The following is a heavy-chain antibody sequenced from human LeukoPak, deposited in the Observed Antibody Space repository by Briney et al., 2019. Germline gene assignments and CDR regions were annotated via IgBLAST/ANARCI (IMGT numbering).Heavy chain of an antibody. V-gene: IGHV1-8*02. D-gene: IGHD6-19*01. CDR2: MNPNSGNT. CDR1: GYTFTSYG. CDR3: ARGTSGCNDY. J-gene: IGHJ4*02. Sequence: ASVKVSCKASGYTFTSYGISWVRQATGQGLKWMGWMNPNSGNTGYAQKFQGRVTMTRNTSISTAYMELSSLRSEDTAVYYCARGTSGCNDYWGQGTLVTVSS.